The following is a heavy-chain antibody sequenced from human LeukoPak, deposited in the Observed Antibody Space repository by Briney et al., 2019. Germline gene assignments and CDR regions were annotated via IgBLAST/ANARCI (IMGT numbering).Heavy chain of an antibody. J-gene: IGHJ6*02. Sequence: ASVKVSCKASGYTFTGYYMHWVRQAPRQGLEWMGWINPNSGGTNYAQKFQGRVTMTRDTSISTAYMELSRLRSDDTAVYYCARARDIVVVVAATPLPDYGMDVWGQGTTVTVSS. D-gene: IGHD2-15*01. V-gene: IGHV1-2*02. CDR3: ARARDIVVVVAATPLPDYGMDV. CDR2: INPNSGGT. CDR1: GYTFTGYY.